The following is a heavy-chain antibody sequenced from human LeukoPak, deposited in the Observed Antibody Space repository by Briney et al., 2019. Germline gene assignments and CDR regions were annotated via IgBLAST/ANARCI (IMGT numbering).Heavy chain of an antibody. J-gene: IGHJ4*02. Sequence: PGGSLRLSCAASGFTFSGSGMSWVRQAPGKGLEWISSSGDSDGSTYYADSLKGRFTISRDNSKNTLYLQLNNLRAEDTAVYYCAKGGCRGTCNPLAYWGQGALVTVSP. CDR2: SGDSDGST. CDR3: AKGGCRGTCNPLAY. CDR1: GFTFSGSG. D-gene: IGHD2-15*01. V-gene: IGHV3-23*01.